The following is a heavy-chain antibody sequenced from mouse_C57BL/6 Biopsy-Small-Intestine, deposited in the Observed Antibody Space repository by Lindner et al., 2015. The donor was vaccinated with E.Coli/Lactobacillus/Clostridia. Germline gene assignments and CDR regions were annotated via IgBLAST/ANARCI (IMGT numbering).Heavy chain of an antibody. CDR3: ARDMGDYIPYYYGIDV. J-gene: IGHJ1*01. Sequence: SVKVSCKASGYTFTSYHMHWVRQAPGQGLEWMGMINPSGGKTIYAQKFQGRVTMTRDTSTSTVYMEMGSLRSEDTAVYYCARDMGDYIPYYYGIDVWGQGTTVTVSS. CDR2: INPSGGKT. D-gene: IGHD1-1*01. CDR1: GYTFTSYH. V-gene: IGHV1-59*01.